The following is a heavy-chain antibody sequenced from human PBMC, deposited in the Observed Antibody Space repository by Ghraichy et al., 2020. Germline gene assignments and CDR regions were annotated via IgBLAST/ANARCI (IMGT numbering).Heavy chain of an antibody. D-gene: IGHD2-15*01. Sequence: GGSLRLSCTASGFTFGDYAMSWFRQAPGKGLEWVGFIRSKAYGGTTEYAASVKGRFTISRDDSKSIAYMQMNSLKTEDTAVYYCTRDYIVLVVAATTPNYYYYGMDVWGQGTTVTVSS. CDR3: TRDYIVLVVAATTPNYYYYGMDV. CDR2: IRSKAYGGTT. CDR1: GFTFGDYA. J-gene: IGHJ6*02. V-gene: IGHV3-49*03.